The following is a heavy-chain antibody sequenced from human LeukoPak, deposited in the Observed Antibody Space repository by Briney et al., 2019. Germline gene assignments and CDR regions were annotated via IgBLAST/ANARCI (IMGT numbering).Heavy chain of an antibody. CDR1: GGTFSSYA. D-gene: IGHD3-10*01. V-gene: IGHV1-24*01. J-gene: IGHJ4*02. Sequence: GASVKVSCKASGGTFSSYAISWVRQAPGKGLEWMGGFDPEDGETIYAQKFQGRVTMTEDTSTDTAYMELSSLRSEDTAVYYCATDLIITMVRGANYWGQGTLVTVSS. CDR2: FDPEDGET. CDR3: ATDLIITMVRGANY.